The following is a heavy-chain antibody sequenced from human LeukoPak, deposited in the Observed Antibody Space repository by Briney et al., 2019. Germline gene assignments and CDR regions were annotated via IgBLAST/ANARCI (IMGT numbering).Heavy chain of an antibody. CDR1: GGTLSSYA. D-gene: IGHD1-1*01. V-gene: IGHV1-69*13. CDR3: ARGSILQPSYYYMDV. J-gene: IGHJ6*03. CDR2: IIPIFGTA. Sequence: ASVKVSCKASGGTLSSYAISWVRQAPGQGLEWMGAIIPIFGTANFAQKFQGRVTIVADESTSTAYMELSSLRSEDTAVYYCARGSILQPSYYYMDVWGKGTTVTVSS.